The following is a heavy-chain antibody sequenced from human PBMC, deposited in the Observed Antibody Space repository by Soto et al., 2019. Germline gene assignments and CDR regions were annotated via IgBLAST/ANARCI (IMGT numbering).Heavy chain of an antibody. J-gene: IGHJ6*02. V-gene: IGHV1-69*12. Sequence: QVQLVQSGAEVKEPGSSVKVSCKASGGTFSSFAITWVRQAPGQGREWMGGIIPIFGTANYAQKFQGRVTIAADESTSTSYMELRRLRSEDTGVYYCARELEVVVVGVDNYYYYGMDVWGQGATVTVSS. D-gene: IGHD2-15*01. CDR2: IIPIFGTA. CDR3: ARELEVVVVGVDNYYYYGMDV. CDR1: GGTFSSFA.